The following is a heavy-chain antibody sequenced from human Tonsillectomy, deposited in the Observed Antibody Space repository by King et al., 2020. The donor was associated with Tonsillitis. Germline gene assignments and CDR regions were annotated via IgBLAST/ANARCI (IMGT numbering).Heavy chain of an antibody. J-gene: IGHJ4*02. CDR1: GGSISSYY. V-gene: IGHV4-59*01. D-gene: IGHD6-13*01. CDR2: IYYSGST. CDR3: ARTLYSSSWYGFDY. Sequence: VQLQESGPGLVKPSETLSLTCTVSGGSISSYYWSWIRQPPGKGLEWIGYIYYSGSTNYNPSLKSRVTISVDTSKNQFSLKLSSVTAADTAVYYCARTLYSSSWYGFDYWGQGTLVTVSS.